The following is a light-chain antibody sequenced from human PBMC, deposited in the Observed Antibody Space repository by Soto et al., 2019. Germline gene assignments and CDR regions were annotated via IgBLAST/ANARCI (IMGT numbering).Light chain of an antibody. V-gene: IGKV1-39*01. Sequence: DIQMTQSPFSLSASLGDRVTITCRASQSISDYLNWYQQKPGKGPKLLIFAASSLHVGVPSRFSGSGSGTDFTLTISSLQPEDFATYFCQQSHSAPFTFGPGTTVDIK. CDR3: QQSHSAPFT. CDR1: QSISDY. J-gene: IGKJ3*01. CDR2: AAS.